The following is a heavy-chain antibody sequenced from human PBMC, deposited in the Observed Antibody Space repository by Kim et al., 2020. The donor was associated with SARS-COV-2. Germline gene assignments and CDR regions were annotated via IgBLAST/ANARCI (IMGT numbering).Heavy chain of an antibody. CDR3: ARESGVDNDFDY. Sequence: SETLSLTCTVSGGSVSSGSYYWSWIRQPPGKGLEWIGYIYYSGSTNYNPSLKSRVTISVDTSKNQFSLKLSSVTAADTAVYYCARESGVDNDFDYWGQGTLVTVSS. CDR1: GGSVSSGSYY. J-gene: IGHJ4*02. D-gene: IGHD3-10*01. CDR2: IYYSGST. V-gene: IGHV4-61*01.